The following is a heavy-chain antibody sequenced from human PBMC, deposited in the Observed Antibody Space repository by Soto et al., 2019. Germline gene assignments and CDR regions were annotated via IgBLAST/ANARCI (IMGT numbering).Heavy chain of an antibody. CDR1: GGSVSSGSYY. Sequence: SETLSLTCTVSGGSVSSGSYYWSWIRQPPGKGLEWIGYIYYSGSTNYNPSLKSRVTILVDTSKNQFSLKLSSVTAADTAVYYCARVYDSSVNFDYWGQGTLVTVSS. CDR3: ARVYDSSVNFDY. V-gene: IGHV4-61*01. CDR2: IYYSGST. J-gene: IGHJ4*02. D-gene: IGHD3-22*01.